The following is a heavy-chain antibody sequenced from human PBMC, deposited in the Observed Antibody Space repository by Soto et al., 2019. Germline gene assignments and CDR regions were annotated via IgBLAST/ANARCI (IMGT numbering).Heavy chain of an antibody. V-gene: IGHV3-23*01. CDR3: AKGRWEPPLYGMDV. J-gene: IGHJ6*02. CDR2: ISGSGGST. CDR1: GFTFSSYA. Sequence: GGSLRLSCAASGFTFSSYAMSWVRQAPGKGLEWVSAISGSGGSTYYADYVKGRFTISRDNSKNTLYLQMNSLRAEDTAVYYCAKGRWEPPLYGMDVWGQGTTVTVSS. D-gene: IGHD1-26*01.